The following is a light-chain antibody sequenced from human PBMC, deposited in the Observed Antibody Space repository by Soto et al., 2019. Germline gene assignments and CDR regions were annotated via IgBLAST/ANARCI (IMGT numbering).Light chain of an antibody. CDR3: QQYNIWPQT. CDR2: GAS. V-gene: IGKV3-15*01. J-gene: IGKJ1*01. Sequence: ENLMSQSPATLSVSQGERVTLSCRASQNIHNHMAWFLQKPGQTPRLLIYGASTRATGIPARFSGSGSGTEFTLTISSLQSEDFAVYFCQQYNIWPQTFCQGTKVDI. CDR1: QNIHNH.